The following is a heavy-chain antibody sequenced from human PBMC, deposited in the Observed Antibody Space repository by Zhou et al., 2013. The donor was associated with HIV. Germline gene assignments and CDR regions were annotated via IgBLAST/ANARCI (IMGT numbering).Heavy chain of an antibody. D-gene: IGHD3-16*01. J-gene: IGHJ6*02. Sequence: QVQLVQSGAEVKKPGASVKVSCKASGYTFTTSDIHWVRQASGQGLEWMGWINPNSGKGYYAQRFQGRVTMSRNISTTTAHMELSSLTSEDTAMYYCAREFMKTFGVLTPLVAYYYYGMDVWGQGTTVTVSS. CDR2: INPNSGKG. CDR3: AREFMKTFGVLTPLVAYYYYGMDV. CDR1: GYTFTTSD. V-gene: IGHV1-8*01.